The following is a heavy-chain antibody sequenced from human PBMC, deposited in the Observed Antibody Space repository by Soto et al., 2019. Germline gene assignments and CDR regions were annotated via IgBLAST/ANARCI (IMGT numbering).Heavy chain of an antibody. Sequence: GGSLRLSCAASGFTFSNAWMNWVRQAPGKGLEWVGRIKSKTDGGTTDYAAPVKGRFTISRDDSKNTLYLQMNSLKTEDTAVYYCTTELYCGGDCYYYYYYGMDVWGQGTTVTVSS. V-gene: IGHV3-15*07. CDR3: TTELYCGGDCYYYYYYGMDV. CDR2: IKSKTDGGTT. D-gene: IGHD2-21*02. J-gene: IGHJ6*02. CDR1: GFTFSNAW.